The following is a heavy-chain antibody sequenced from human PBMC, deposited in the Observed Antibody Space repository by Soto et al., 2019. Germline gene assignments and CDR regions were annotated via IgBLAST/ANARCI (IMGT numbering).Heavy chain of an antibody. CDR1: GYTFTGYY. V-gene: IGHV1-2*02. CDR2: INPNSGGT. D-gene: IGHD2-2*01. CDR3: ARDCMVVVVPAAVPDY. Sequence: ASVKVSCKASGYTFTGYYMHWVRQAPGQGLEWMGWINPNSGGTNYAQKFQGRVTTTRDTSISTAYMELSRLRSGDTAVYYCARDCMVVVVPAAVPDYWGQGTLVTVSS. J-gene: IGHJ4*02.